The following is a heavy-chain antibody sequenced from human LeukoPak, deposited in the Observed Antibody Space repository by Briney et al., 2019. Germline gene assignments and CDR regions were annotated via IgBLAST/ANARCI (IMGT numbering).Heavy chain of an antibody. D-gene: IGHD3-10*01. Sequence: GASVKVSCKASGYTFTTYGITWVRQAPGQGLEWMGWISTYNGNTNYAQKLQGRVTMTTDTPTSTAYMELRSLRSDDTAVYYCARGTLRFGELGLHWGQGTLVTVSS. V-gene: IGHV1-18*01. CDR1: GYTFTTYG. CDR2: ISTYNGNT. J-gene: IGHJ4*02. CDR3: ARGTLRFGELGLH.